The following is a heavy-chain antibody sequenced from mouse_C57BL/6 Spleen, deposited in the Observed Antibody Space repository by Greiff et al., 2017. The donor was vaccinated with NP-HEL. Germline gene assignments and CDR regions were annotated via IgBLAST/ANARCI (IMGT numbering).Heavy chain of an antibody. J-gene: IGHJ4*01. CDR1: GYTFTDYY. Sequence: QLQQSGPELVKPGASVKISCKASGYTFTDYYMNWVKQSHGKSLEWIGDINPNNGGTSYNQKFKGKATLTVDKSSSTAYMELRSLTSEDSAVYYCARPSIYYGNSYAMDYWGQGTSVTVSS. D-gene: IGHD2-1*01. V-gene: IGHV1-26*01. CDR3: ARPSIYYGNSYAMDY. CDR2: INPNNGGT.